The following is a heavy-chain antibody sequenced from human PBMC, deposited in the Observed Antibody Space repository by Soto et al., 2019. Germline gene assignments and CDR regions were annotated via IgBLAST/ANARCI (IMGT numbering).Heavy chain of an antibody. D-gene: IGHD2-15*01. J-gene: IGHJ4*02. Sequence: ASVKVSGKASGYTFTSHAMHWLRQAPGQRLEWMGWINAGNGNTKYSQKFQGRVTITRDTSASTAYMELSSLRSEDTAVYYCARGPGGPDGPGDYWGQGTLVTVSS. CDR2: INAGNGNT. CDR1: GYTFTSHA. V-gene: IGHV1-3*01. CDR3: ARGPGGPDGPGDY.